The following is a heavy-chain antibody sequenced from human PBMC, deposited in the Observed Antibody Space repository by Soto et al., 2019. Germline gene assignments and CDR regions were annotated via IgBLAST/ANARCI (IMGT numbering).Heavy chain of an antibody. CDR3: ARDSLYSSSPGGFDP. CDR2: INYSGST. V-gene: IGHV4-34*09. Sequence: PSETLSLTCAVYGGSFSGYYWSWIRQPPGKGLEWIGYINYSGSTYYNPSLKSRVTISVDTSKNQFSLKLSSVTAADTAVYYCARDSLYSSSPGGFDPWGQGTLVTVSS. J-gene: IGHJ5*02. D-gene: IGHD6-13*01. CDR1: GGSFSGYY.